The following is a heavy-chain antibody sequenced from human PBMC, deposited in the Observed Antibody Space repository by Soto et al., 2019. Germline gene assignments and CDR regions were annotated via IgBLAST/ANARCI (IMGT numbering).Heavy chain of an antibody. J-gene: IGHJ4*02. CDR1: GYTFTSYA. V-gene: IGHV1-3*05. Sequence: QVQLVQSGAEEKKPGASVKVSCKASGYTFTSYAMHWVLQGPGQRLEWMGWINAGNGNTKYSQKFQGRSTSTRGTSASTAYTQLSSRRAADAAVYYCCRHSSGWNPDYRGEGTLFTVSS. CDR3: CRHSSGWNPDY. CDR2: INAGNGNT. D-gene: IGHD6-19*01.